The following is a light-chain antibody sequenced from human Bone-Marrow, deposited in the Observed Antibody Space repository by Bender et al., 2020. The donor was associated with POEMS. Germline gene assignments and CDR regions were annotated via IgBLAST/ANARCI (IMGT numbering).Light chain of an antibody. J-gene: IGLJ3*02. CDR2: QDS. Sequence: SYELTQSPSVSVSPGQTASITCSGDKLGDKYVCWYQQKPGQSPVLVISQDSQRPSGIPERFSGSNSGNTATLSISRVEAGDEADYYCQVWDSLTDRLWVFGGGTKLTVL. CDR3: QVWDSLTDRLWV. CDR1: KLGDKY. V-gene: IGLV3-1*01.